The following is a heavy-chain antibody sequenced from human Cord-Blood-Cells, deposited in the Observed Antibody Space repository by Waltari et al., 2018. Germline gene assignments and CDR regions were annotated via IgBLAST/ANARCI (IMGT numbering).Heavy chain of an antibody. D-gene: IGHD6-19*01. V-gene: IGHV4-34*01. J-gene: IGHJ4*02. CDR2: INHRGST. CDR1: GVSFSGYY. Sequence: QVQLQQWGAGLLKPSETLSLTCAVYGVSFSGYYWSWIRQPPGKGLEWIGEINHRGSTNYNPSLKSRVTISVDTSMNQFSLKLSSVTAADTAVYYCARGRRGAGDYWGQGTLVTVSS. CDR3: ARGRRGAGDY.